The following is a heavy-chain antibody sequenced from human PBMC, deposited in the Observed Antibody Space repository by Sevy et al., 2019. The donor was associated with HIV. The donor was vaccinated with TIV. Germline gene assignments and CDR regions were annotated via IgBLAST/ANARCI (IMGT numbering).Heavy chain of an antibody. Sequence: GGSLRISCEASEFTFSSYGMHWVRQAPGKGLEWVAFVRFDGSFRTYARSVKGRFSISRDNSRTVLYLQMNSLTTEDTALYYCAKEHGVWESTLRLANAYWGQGALVTVSS. J-gene: IGHJ4*02. V-gene: IGHV3-30*02. D-gene: IGHD1-26*01. CDR3: AKEHGVWESTLRLANAY. CDR1: EFTFSSYG. CDR2: VRFDGSFR.